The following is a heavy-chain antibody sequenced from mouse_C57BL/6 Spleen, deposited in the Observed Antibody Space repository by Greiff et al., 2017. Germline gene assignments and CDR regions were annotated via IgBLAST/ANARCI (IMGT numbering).Heavy chain of an antibody. J-gene: IGHJ3*01. V-gene: IGHV5-17*01. Sequence: EVQRVESGGGLVKPGGSLKLSCAASGFTFSDYGMHWVRQAPEKGLEWVAYISSGSSTIYYADTVKGRFTISRDNAKNTLFLQMTRLRSEDTAMYYCARPGAGPWFAYWGQGTLVTVSA. CDR3: ARPGAGPWFAY. D-gene: IGHD3-3*01. CDR1: GFTFSDYG. CDR2: ISSGSSTI.